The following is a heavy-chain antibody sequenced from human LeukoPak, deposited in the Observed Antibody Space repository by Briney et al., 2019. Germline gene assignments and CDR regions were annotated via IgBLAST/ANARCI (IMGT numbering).Heavy chain of an antibody. CDR1: GDSMGNDY. Sequence: SETLSLTCTVSGDSMGNDYWSWIRQSAGKGLKWIGRISTSGSTDYNPSLRSRVTMSVDRSRNQFSLTLTSMTAADTAVYYCARNEFRSYGLVHYWGQGTLVTVSS. CDR2: ISTSGST. J-gene: IGHJ4*02. D-gene: IGHD6-6*01. V-gene: IGHV4-4*07. CDR3: ARNEFRSYGLVHY.